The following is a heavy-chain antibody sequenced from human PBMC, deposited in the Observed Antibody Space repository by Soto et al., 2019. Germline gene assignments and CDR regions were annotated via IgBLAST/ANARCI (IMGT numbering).Heavy chain of an antibody. V-gene: IGHV3-21*01. J-gene: IGHJ4*02. Sequence: MDGPGGSLTLSCAASGFAFRSYNMNWVRQAPGKGLEWVASISSGSSNIYYADSVKGRFTISRDNAKNSLFLQMDSLRAEDSAVYYCASATVVAATFDFWGQGTLVTVSS. CDR2: ISSGSSNI. CDR3: ASATVVAATFDF. CDR1: GFAFRSYN. D-gene: IGHD2-15*01.